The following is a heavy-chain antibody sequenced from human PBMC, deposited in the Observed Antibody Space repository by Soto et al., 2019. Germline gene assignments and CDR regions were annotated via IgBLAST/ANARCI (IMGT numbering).Heavy chain of an antibody. V-gene: IGHV3-74*03. D-gene: IGHD3-9*01. Sequence: EVQLVESGGGLVQPGGSLRLSCAASGFTFGSYWMHWVRQAPGKGLVWVSHINSDASSTTYADSVKGRFTISRDNAKNMLYLQMIILRAEDTAGYYCVRYDIGLGTDYWGLGTLVTVSS. CDR2: INSDASST. CDR1: GFTFGSYW. J-gene: IGHJ4*02. CDR3: VRYDIGLGTDY.